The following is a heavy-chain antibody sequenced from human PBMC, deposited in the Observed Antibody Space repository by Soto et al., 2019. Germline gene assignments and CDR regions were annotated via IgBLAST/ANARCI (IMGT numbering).Heavy chain of an antibody. V-gene: IGHV4-31*03. Sequence: QVQLQESGPGLVKPSQTLSLTCTVSGGSISSGGYYWSWIRQHPGKGLEWIGYIYYSGSTYYHPFLKSRVTISVDTSKNPFSLKLSSVAAADTAVYYCGRARVVVVVASRGGFDPWGQGTLVTVSS. CDR3: GRARVVVVVASRGGFDP. CDR1: GGSISSGGYY. D-gene: IGHD2-15*01. J-gene: IGHJ5*02. CDR2: IYYSGST.